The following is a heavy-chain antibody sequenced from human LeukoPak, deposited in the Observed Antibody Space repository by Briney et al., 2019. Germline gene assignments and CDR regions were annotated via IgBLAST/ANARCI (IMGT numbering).Heavy chain of an antibody. V-gene: IGHV1-2*02. D-gene: IGHD3-3*01. J-gene: IGHJ4*02. CDR1: GYTFTGYY. CDR2: INPNSGGT. CDR3: ARASKSVVRFLEWTPIDY. Sequence: GASVKVSCKASGYTFTGYYMHWVRQAPGQGLEWMGWINPNSGGTNYAQKFQGRVTMTWDTSISTAYMELSRLRSDDTAVYYCARASKSVVRFLEWTPIDYWGQETLVTVSS.